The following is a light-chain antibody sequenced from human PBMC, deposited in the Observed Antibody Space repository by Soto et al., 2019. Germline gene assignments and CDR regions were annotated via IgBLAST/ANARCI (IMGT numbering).Light chain of an antibody. V-gene: IGKV3-20*01. CDR3: QKYADSPRT. J-gene: IGKJ1*01. CDR1: QSLRSNS. CDR2: GAS. Sequence: VLTLSPGALSLSTGERSTLSCRASQSLRSNSLAWYQQKPGQAPRLLIYGASSRATGIPDRFSGSGSGTDFTLTINRLEPEDFAVYYCQKYADSPRTFGQGTKVDI.